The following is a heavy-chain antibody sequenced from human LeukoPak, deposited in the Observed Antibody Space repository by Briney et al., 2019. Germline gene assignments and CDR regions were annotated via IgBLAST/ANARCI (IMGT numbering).Heavy chain of an antibody. CDR2: IYYSGST. Sequence: SETLSLTCTVSGGSISSSSYYWGWIRQPPGKGLEWIGSIYYSGSTYYNPSLKSRVTISVDTSKNQFSLKLSSVTAADTAVYYCARDSFGYCSSTSCYGGAFDIWGQGTMVTVSS. D-gene: IGHD2-2*03. CDR3: ARDSFGYCSSTSCYGGAFDI. V-gene: IGHV4-39*02. CDR1: GGSISSSSYY. J-gene: IGHJ3*02.